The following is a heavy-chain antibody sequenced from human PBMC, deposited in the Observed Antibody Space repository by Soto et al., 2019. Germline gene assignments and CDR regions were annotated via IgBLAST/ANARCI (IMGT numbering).Heavy chain of an antibody. V-gene: IGHV3-7*04. CDR2: ITPDGSEK. CDR1: GFTFRNYW. CDR3: ARENYFDY. J-gene: IGHJ4*02. Sequence: EVQLMESGGGLVQPGGSLRLSCAASGFTFRNYWMGWVRQTPEKGLEWVANITPDGSEKYYVDSVKGRFTISRDNAKNSLSLKMNSLRAEDTALYYCARENYFDYWGQGTLVTVSS.